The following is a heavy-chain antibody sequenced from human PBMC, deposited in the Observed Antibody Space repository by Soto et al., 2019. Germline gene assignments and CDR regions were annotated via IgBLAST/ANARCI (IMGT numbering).Heavy chain of an antibody. V-gene: IGHV1-69*13. CDR2: IIPIFGTA. CDR3: ARHDYYDSSGYYYVSSGGMDV. D-gene: IGHD3-22*01. CDR1: GGTFSSYA. Sequence: ASVKVSCKASGGTFSSYAISWVRQAPGQGLEWMGGIIPIFGTANYAQKFQGRVTITADESTSTAYMELSSLRSEDTAVYYCARHDYYDSSGYYYVSSGGMDVWGQGTTVTVSS. J-gene: IGHJ6*02.